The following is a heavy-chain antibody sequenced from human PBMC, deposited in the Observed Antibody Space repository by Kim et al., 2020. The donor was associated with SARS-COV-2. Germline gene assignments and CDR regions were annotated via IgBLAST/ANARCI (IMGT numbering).Heavy chain of an antibody. Sequence: KRRFTISRENAKDALYLQMNSLRAEDTAVYYCARDLRLLWVGENYYGMDVWGQGTTVTVSS. V-gene: IGHV3-11*06. J-gene: IGHJ6*02. D-gene: IGHD3-10*01. CDR3: ARDLRLLWVGENYYGMDV.